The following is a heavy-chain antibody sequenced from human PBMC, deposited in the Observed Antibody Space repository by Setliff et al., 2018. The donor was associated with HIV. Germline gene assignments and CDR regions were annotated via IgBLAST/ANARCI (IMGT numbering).Heavy chain of an antibody. Sequence: ASVKVSCKASGYTFTAYYMHWVRQAPGQGLQWMGWINTNTGNPTYAQGFTGRFVFSLDTSVSTAYLQISSLKADDTAVYYCARRGNYVFYYYMDVWGKGTTVTVSS. CDR2: INTNTGNP. CDR1: GYTFTAYY. D-gene: IGHD1-7*01. CDR3: ARRGNYVFYYYMDV. V-gene: IGHV7-4-1*02. J-gene: IGHJ6*03.